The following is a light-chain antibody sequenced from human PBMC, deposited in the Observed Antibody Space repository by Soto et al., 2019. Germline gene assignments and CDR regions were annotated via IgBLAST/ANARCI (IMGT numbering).Light chain of an antibody. CDR3: QQTYNTPRT. CDR2: AAS. CDR1: QSISNY. Sequence: DIHMTQSPSSLSAFVGDTVTITCRASQSISNYLNWYQQIPGKAPRLLIYAASSLQSGVPSSFSGSGSGTDFTRTINNLQPEDFATYYCQQTYNTPRTFGQGTKVEIK. V-gene: IGKV1-39*01. J-gene: IGKJ1*01.